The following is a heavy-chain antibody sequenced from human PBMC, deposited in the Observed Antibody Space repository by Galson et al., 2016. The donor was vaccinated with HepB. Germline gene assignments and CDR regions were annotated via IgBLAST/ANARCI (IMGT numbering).Heavy chain of an antibody. J-gene: IGHJ4*02. CDR2: FGESGGSP. V-gene: IGHV3-64D*06. D-gene: IGHD3-16*01. Sequence: SLRLSCAVSGFTFSIYNMYWVRQTPGKGLEYVSNFGESGGSPSYADSVRDRFTVSRDNSKNSLSLHMSSLRTEDTAVYYCVAWGPRLIWGQGTLVTVSS. CDR3: VAWGPRLI. CDR1: GFTFSIYN.